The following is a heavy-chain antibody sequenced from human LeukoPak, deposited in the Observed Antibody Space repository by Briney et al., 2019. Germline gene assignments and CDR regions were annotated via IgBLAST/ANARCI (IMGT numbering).Heavy chain of an antibody. CDR1: GYTFTSYD. D-gene: IGHD3-22*01. J-gene: IGHJ4*02. V-gene: IGHV1-8*01. Sequence: GASVKVSCKASGYTFTSYDINWVRQATGQGLEWMGWMNPNSGNTGYAQKFQGRVTMTWNTSISTAYMELSSLRSEDTAVYYCARGVRYYYDSSGCNPFDYWGQGTLVTVSS. CDR3: ARGVRYYYDSSGCNPFDY. CDR2: MNPNSGNT.